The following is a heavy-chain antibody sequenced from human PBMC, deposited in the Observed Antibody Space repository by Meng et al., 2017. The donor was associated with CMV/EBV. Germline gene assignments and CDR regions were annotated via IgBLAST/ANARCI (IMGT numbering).Heavy chain of an antibody. V-gene: IGHV4-59*01. Sequence: GSLRLSCTVSGDSISSYYWAWIRQPPGKGLEWIGSIYYVGSANYGRSLSGRVTISMETSKNQFSLKVSPVTTADTAMYYCARDRNRNLDYWGQGTLVTVSS. CDR1: GDSISSYY. CDR2: IYYVGSA. CDR3: ARDRNRNLDY. J-gene: IGHJ4*02.